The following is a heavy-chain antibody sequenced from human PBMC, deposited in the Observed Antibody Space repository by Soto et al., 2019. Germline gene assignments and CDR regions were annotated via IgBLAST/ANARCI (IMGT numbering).Heavy chain of an antibody. Sequence: FLRLSCAASGFTFSSYAMHWVRQAPGKGLEWVAVISYDGSNKYYADSVKGRFTISRDNSKNTLYLQMNSLRAEDTAVYYCARDLTMVRGVPHYWYYGMDVWGQGTTVTVSS. D-gene: IGHD3-10*01. J-gene: IGHJ6*02. CDR1: GFTFSSYA. V-gene: IGHV3-30-3*01. CDR2: ISYDGSNK. CDR3: ARDLTMVRGVPHYWYYGMDV.